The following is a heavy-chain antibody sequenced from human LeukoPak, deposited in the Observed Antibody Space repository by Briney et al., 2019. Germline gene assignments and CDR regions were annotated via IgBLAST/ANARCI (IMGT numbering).Heavy chain of an antibody. V-gene: IGHV3-48*02. CDR3: ARARWSRTGWFLGY. CDR2: ISNRIIM. D-gene: IGHD6-19*01. CDR1: GFTFSRYS. Sequence: PVVSRRLSCAAAGFTFSRYSTHWVRQAPGKGLEWVSYISNRIIMYYADSVKGRFPISRDNAKNSLYLQMNSVGDEATAVYYCARARWSRTGWFLGYWGQGTLVAVSS. J-gene: IGHJ4*02.